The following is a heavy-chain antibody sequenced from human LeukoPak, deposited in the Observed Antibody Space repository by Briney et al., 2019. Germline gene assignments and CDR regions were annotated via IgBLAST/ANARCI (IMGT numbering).Heavy chain of an antibody. CDR2: IKEDGSRE. CDR1: GFTFSTYW. D-gene: IGHD5-12*01. V-gene: IGHV3-7*01. J-gene: IGHJ1*01. CDR3: ARDSPGYGAYVS. Sequence: PGGSLRLSCAASGFTFSTYWMTWVRQAPGKGLEWVANIKEDGSREYYVDSVKGRLTISRDNAKHSLYLQMDILTAEDTAVYYCARDSPGYGAYVSWGQGTLVSVSS.